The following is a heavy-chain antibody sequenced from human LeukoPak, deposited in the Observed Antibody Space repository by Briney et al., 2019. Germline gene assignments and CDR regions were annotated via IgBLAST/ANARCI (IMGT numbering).Heavy chain of an antibody. J-gene: IGHJ4*02. Sequence: ESGPTLVNPTQTLTLTCTFSGFSLSSTGMGVAWIRQPPGKAPEWLALIFWDDDKRYRPSQETRLTIHKDTSKNQVVLTMTNIAPLDSATYYCAHTYYDISSAYYFDFWGQGTLVTVSS. CDR3: AHTYYDISSAYYFDF. D-gene: IGHD3-22*01. CDR2: IFWDDDK. CDR1: GFSLSSTGMG. V-gene: IGHV2-5*02.